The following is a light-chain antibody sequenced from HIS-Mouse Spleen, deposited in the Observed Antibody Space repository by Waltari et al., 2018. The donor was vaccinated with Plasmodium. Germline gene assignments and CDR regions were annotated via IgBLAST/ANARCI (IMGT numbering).Light chain of an antibody. J-gene: IGKJ1*01. V-gene: IGKV1-9*01. Sequence: DIQLTHSPSFLSASVGDRVTIPCRASQGISSYLAWYQQKPGKAPKLLIYAASTLQSGVPSRFSGSGSGTEFTLTISSLQPEDFATYYCQQLKSYPRTFGQGTKVEIK. CDR1: QGISSY. CDR2: AAS. CDR3: QQLKSYPRT.